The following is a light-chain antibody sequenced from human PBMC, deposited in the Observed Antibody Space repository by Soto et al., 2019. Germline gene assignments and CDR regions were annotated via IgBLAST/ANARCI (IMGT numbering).Light chain of an antibody. CDR3: SSYTTSSTVV. CDR2: EVN. Sequence: QSVLTQPASVSGSPGQSITISCTGTSSDVGAYNYVSWYQQHPGKAPKLMIYEVNYRPSGVSNRFSGSKSGNTASLTISGLQAEDEADYYCSSYTTSSTVVFAGGTKVTVL. V-gene: IGLV2-14*01. J-gene: IGLJ2*01. CDR1: SSDVGAYNY.